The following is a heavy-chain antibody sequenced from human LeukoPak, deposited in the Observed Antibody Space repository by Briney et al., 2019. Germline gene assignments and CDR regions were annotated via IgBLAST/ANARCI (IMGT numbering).Heavy chain of an antibody. Sequence: GGSLRLSFAASGFTFSSYGRAWVRQAPGKGLEWVAVISYDGSNKYYADSVKGRFTISRDNSKNTLYLQMNSLRAEDTAVYYCAKDFGDYGGQGTLVSVSS. J-gene: IGHJ4*02. CDR1: GFTFSSYG. V-gene: IGHV3-30*18. CDR2: ISYDGSNK. D-gene: IGHD3-16*01. CDR3: AKDFGDY.